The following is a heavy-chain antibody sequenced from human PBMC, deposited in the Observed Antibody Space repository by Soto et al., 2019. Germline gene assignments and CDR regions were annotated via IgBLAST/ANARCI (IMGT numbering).Heavy chain of an antibody. CDR2: IYYSGST. J-gene: IGHJ4*02. V-gene: IGHV4-59*08. CDR1: GGSISSYY. Sequence: SETLSLTCTVSGGSISSYYWSWIRQPPGKGLEWIGYIYYSGSTNYNPSLKSRVTISVDTSKNQFSLKLSSVTAADTAVYYCARAAGGGYSYGVFDYWGQGTLVTVSS. CDR3: ARAAGGGYSYGVFDY. D-gene: IGHD5-18*01.